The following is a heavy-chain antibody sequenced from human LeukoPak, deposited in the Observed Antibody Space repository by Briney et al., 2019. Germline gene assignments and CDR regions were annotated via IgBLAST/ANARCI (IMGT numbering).Heavy chain of an antibody. CDR1: GFTFSSHA. V-gene: IGHV3-23*01. CDR3: ARDSPLLTV. D-gene: IGHD3-9*01. J-gene: IGHJ4*02. CDR2: IGDDVVST. Sequence: GGSLRLSCAASGFTFSSHAMSWVRQAPGKGLEWVSAIGDDVVSTYYAESVKGRFTNSRDNSKNTLYLQMNSLRAEDTATYYCARDSPLLTVWGQGTLVTVSS.